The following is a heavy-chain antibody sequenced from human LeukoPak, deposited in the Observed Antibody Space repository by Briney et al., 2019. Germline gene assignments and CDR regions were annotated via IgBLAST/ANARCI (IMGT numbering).Heavy chain of an antibody. Sequence: ASVKVSCKASGYTFTSYGISWVRQAPGQGLEWMGWISAYNGNTNYAQKLQGRVTMTTDTSTSTAYMELRSLRSDDAAVYYCAREGVVPADVEAHYYGMDVWGQGTTVTVSS. CDR1: GYTFTSYG. D-gene: IGHD2-2*01. CDR2: ISAYNGNT. J-gene: IGHJ6*02. CDR3: AREGVVPADVEAHYYGMDV. V-gene: IGHV1-18*01.